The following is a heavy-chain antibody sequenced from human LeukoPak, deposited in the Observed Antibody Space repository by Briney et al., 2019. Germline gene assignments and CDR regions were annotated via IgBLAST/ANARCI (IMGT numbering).Heavy chain of an antibody. D-gene: IGHD2-15*01. V-gene: IGHV4-39*01. CDR2: IYYSGST. Sequence: SETLSLTCTVSGGSISSSSYYWGWIRQPPGKGLEWIGSIYYSGSTYYNPSLKSRVTISVDTSKNQFSLKLSSETAADTAVYYCASLVVATRTFDPWGQGTLVTVSS. CDR1: GGSISSSSYY. J-gene: IGHJ5*02. CDR3: ASLVVATRTFDP.